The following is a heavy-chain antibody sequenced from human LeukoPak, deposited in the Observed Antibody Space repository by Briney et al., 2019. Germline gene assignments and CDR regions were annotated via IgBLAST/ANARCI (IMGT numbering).Heavy chain of an antibody. J-gene: IGHJ4*02. Sequence: PGGSLRLSCAASEFSVGSNYMTWVRQAPGKGLEWVSYISSSGSTIYYADSVKGRFTISRDNAKNSLYLQMNSLRAEDTAVYYCARVCPLVVPVVADYWGQGTLVTVSS. CDR2: ISSSGSTI. V-gene: IGHV3-11*01. CDR3: ARVCPLVVPVVADY. CDR1: EFSVGSNY. D-gene: IGHD2-15*01.